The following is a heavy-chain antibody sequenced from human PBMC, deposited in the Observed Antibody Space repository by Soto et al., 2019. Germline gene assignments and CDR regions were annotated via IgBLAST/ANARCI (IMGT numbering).Heavy chain of an antibody. CDR3: ARATFTSVHSPPFYMDF. CDR2: INGGNGYT. J-gene: IGHJ6*02. V-gene: IGHV1-3*01. Sequence: SSVKLSCKASGYTFTSNAIHWVRQAPGQELEWMGWINGGNGYTKYSRNFQDRVTLTRDTSASTTYMELSSLRSEDTAIFYCARATFTSVHSPPFYMDFRCQGMTVSLS. D-gene: IGHD1-1*01. CDR1: GYTFTSNA.